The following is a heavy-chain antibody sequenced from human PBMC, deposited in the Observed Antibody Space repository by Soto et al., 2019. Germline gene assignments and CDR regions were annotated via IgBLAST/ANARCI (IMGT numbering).Heavy chain of an antibody. CDR3: ARTSKFDC. D-gene: IGHD6-6*01. CDR2: INHSGST. V-gene: IGHV4-34*01. Sequence: QVQLQQWGAGLLKPSETLSLTCAVYCGSFRGYYWSWIRQPPGKGLEWIGEINHSGSTNYNPSLKTLVPMSVATSKNQFSLKLSSVTAADTAVYYCARTSKFDCWGQGTLVTVSS. J-gene: IGHJ4*02. CDR1: CGSFRGYY.